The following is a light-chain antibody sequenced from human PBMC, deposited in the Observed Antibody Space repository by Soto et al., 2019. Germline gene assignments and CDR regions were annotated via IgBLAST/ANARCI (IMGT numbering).Light chain of an antibody. J-gene: IGKJ4*01. CDR1: QRFLYSSNNNTY. Sequence: DIFGSQTLDSLAVSLDARATINCKSSQRFLYSSNNNTYLALYQQKPGQPPKLLIYWASTRESGVPDRFSGSGSGTYFTLTISIQQAEDVAVYCCQHNYCTPLTFGGGTKVDIK. CDR2: WAS. V-gene: IGKV4-1*01. CDR3: QHNYCTPLT.